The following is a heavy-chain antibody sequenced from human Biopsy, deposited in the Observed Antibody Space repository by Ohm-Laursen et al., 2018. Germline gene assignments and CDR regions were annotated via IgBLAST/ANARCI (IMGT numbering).Heavy chain of an antibody. CDR1: KFTVRTNS. V-gene: IGHV3-66*01. J-gene: IGHJ4*02. CDR3: ARGSGSGFYFDQ. D-gene: IGHD2-15*01. Sequence: GQTLSLICAASKFTVRTNSMSWVRLAPGKGLEWVSVIYAGATTYYPDSVKGRFTISRDNSRNTVYLQMDSLRGEDTAVYFCARGSGSGFYFDQWGQVTLVTVSS. CDR2: IYAGATT.